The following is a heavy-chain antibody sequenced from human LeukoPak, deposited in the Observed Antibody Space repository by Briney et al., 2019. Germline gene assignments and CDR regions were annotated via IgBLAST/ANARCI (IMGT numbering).Heavy chain of an antibody. CDR2: FEPEDGET. J-gene: IGHJ6*02. Sequence: GASVKVSCKVSGYTLTELSMHWVRQAPGKGLEWMGRFEPEDGETIYAQKFQGRVTMTEDTSTDTTYMELSSLRSEDTAVYYCAALREENGMDVWGQGTTVTVSS. CDR1: GYTLTELS. V-gene: IGHV1-24*01. CDR3: AALREENGMDV.